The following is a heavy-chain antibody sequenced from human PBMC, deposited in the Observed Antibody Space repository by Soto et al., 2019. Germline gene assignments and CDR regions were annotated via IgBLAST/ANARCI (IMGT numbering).Heavy chain of an antibody. Sequence: QVQLVQSGAEVQKPGSSVKVSCKASGGTFRSYAISCVRQAPGQGLEWMGGIIPIFGTPNYAQKFQGRVTITSDESTSRAYMELRSLRSEDTAVYYCARVGVDTAMADYWGQGTLVTVSS. CDR1: GGTFRSYA. D-gene: IGHD5-18*01. J-gene: IGHJ4*02. CDR2: IIPIFGTP. CDR3: ARVGVDTAMADY. V-gene: IGHV1-69*01.